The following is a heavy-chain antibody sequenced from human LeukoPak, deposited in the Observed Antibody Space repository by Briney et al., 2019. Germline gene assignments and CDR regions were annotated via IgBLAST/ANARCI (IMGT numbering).Heavy chain of an antibody. D-gene: IGHD4-23*01. Sequence: GGSLRLSCAASGFTFSRFTINWVRQAPGKGLEWVSGISGSDSSTYYADSAKGQFTITRDNSKNTLYLQMNSLRAEDKAVYYCAKGGGWLYYFDYWGQGTLVTVSS. J-gene: IGHJ4*02. CDR1: GFTFSRFT. CDR3: AKGGGWLYYFDY. CDR2: ISGSDSST. V-gene: IGHV3-23*01.